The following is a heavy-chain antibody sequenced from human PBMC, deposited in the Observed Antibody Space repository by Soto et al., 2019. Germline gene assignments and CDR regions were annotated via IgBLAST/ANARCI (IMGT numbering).Heavy chain of an antibody. Sequence: QVQLVQSGAEVKKPGSSVKVSCKASGGTFSSYAISWVRQAPGQGLEWMGGIIPTFGTANYAQKFQGRGTITADESTSTANMELSSLRSEDTAVYYCAIVDTAMVPTPQLRDYFDYWGQGTLVTVSS. D-gene: IGHD5-18*01. J-gene: IGHJ4*02. CDR3: AIVDTAMVPTPQLRDYFDY. CDR1: GGTFSSYA. V-gene: IGHV1-69*01. CDR2: IIPTFGTA.